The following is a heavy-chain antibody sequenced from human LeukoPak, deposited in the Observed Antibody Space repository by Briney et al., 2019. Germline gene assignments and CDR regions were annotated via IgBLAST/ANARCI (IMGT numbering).Heavy chain of an antibody. CDR2: ITTGGSYI. CDR3: ASALGGVWVSLYYVVY. V-gene: IGHV3-21*01. J-gene: IGHJ4*02. Sequence: GRSLRLSCAASGFTFTSYSTNCVRQAPGKGLEWVSSITTGGSYIYCAESMNGRFTIPRDNDNNSLYLQMISLRAEELAVYYCASALGGVWVSLYYVVYWGQGTQVTVSS. D-gene: IGHD3-16*01. CDR1: GFTFTSYS.